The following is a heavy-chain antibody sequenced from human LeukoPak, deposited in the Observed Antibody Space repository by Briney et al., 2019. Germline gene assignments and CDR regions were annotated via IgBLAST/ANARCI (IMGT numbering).Heavy chain of an antibody. D-gene: IGHD6-13*01. J-gene: IGHJ3*02. CDR1: GFTFSSYW. V-gene: IGHV3-7*01. CDR2: IKQDGSEK. Sequence: GGSLRLSCAASGFTFSSYWMSWVRQAPGKGLEWVANIKQDGSEKYYVDSVKGRFTISRDNAKNSLYLQMNSLRAEDTAVYYCARGPYSSSHAFDTWGQGTMVTVSS. CDR3: ARGPYSSSHAFDT.